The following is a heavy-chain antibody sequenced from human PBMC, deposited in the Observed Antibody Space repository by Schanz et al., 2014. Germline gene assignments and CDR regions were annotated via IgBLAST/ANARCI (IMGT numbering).Heavy chain of an antibody. D-gene: IGHD1-26*01. V-gene: IGHV3-21*04. CDR1: GITFSSHS. Sequence: VQLVESGGGVVQPGRSLRLSCAASGITFSSHSFNWVRQAPGKGLEWISFINTGSNYINYADSVKGRFTISRDNTKNSLFLQLNSLRADDTAVYYCARNRGSGGQNWYFDLWGRGTLVTVSS. CDR2: INTGSNYI. CDR3: ARNRGSGGQNWYFDL. J-gene: IGHJ2*01.